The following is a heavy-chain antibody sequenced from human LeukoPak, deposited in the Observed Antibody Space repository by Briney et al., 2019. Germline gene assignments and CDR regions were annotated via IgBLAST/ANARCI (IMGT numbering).Heavy chain of an antibody. D-gene: IGHD3-22*01. CDR3: APRRDSSGYYPFDY. CDR1: GFTFSSYW. J-gene: IGHJ4*02. Sequence: GGSLRLSCAASGFTFSSYWMHWVRQAPGKGLLWVSRINTDGSSTSYADSVKGRFTISRDNAKNTLYLQMNSLRAEDTAVYYCAPRRDSSGYYPFDYWGQGTLVTVSS. V-gene: IGHV3-74*01. CDR2: INTDGSST.